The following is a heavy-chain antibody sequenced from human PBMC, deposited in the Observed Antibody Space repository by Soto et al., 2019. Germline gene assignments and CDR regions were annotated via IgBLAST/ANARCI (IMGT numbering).Heavy chain of an antibody. CDR1: GGTFSSYA. CDR2: IIPIFGTA. D-gene: IGHD1-26*01. Sequence: GASVKVSCKASGGTFSSYAISWVRQAPGQGLEWMGGIIPIFGTANYAQKFQGRVTITADETTRTAYKELSSLRSEDTAVYYCARGGSYYRDYYYYYGMDVWGQGTTVTVSS. J-gene: IGHJ6*02. CDR3: ARGGSYYRDYYYYYGMDV. V-gene: IGHV1-69*01.